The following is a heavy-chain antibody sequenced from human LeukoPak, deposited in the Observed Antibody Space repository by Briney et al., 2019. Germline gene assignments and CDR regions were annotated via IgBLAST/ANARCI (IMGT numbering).Heavy chain of an antibody. Sequence: PGRSLRLSCAASEFTFSSYGMHWVRQAPGKGLEWVAVIWYDGSNKYYADSVKGRFTISRDNSKNTLYLQMNSLRAEDTAVYYCARDAGHHYDFWSGYFSSDAGRPFDIWGQGTMVTVSS. CDR3: ARDAGHHYDFWSGYFSSDAGRPFDI. CDR1: EFTFSSYG. CDR2: IWYDGSNK. V-gene: IGHV3-33*01. D-gene: IGHD3-3*01. J-gene: IGHJ3*02.